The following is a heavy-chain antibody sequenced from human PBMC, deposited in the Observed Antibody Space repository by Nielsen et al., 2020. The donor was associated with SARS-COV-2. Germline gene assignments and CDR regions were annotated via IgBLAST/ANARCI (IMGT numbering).Heavy chain of an antibody. CDR2: ISSSGSTI. Sequence: GESLKISCAASGFTFSDYYMSWIRQAPGKGLEWVSYISSSGSTIYYADSVKGRFTISRDNAKNPLYLQMNSLRAEDTAVYYCASPTTKGPYWYFDLWGRGTLVTVSS. CDR3: ASPTTKGPYWYFDL. CDR1: GFTFSDYY. D-gene: IGHD2-8*01. J-gene: IGHJ2*01. V-gene: IGHV3-11*01.